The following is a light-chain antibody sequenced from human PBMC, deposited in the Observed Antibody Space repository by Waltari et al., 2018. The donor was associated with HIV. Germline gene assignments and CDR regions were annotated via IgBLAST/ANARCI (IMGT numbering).Light chain of an antibody. CDR3: SSYAGPNHLL. CDR2: GVN. CDR1: SRDVGAYNF. Sequence: QSVLTQPPSASGSPGQSVTFSCTGTSRDVGAYNFVSWYQQHPGKAPKLIIYGVNRRPSGVPDRFSGSKSGNTASLTVSGLQADDEADYYCSSYAGPNHLLFGGGTKLTVL. J-gene: IGLJ2*01. V-gene: IGLV2-8*01.